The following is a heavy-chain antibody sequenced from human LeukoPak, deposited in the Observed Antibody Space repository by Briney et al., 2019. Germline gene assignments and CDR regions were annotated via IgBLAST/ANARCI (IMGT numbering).Heavy chain of an antibody. J-gene: IGHJ4*02. CDR2: ISSSGSTI. CDR3: ARDLVFDILSPGDFDY. V-gene: IGHV3-11*01. D-gene: IGHD3-9*01. CDR1: GFTFSDYY. Sequence: PGGSLRLSCAASGFTFSDYYMSWIRQAPGKGLEWVSYISSSGSTIYYADSVKGRFTISRDNAKNSLYLQMNSLRAEDTAVYYCARDLVFDILSPGDFDYWGQGTLVTVSS.